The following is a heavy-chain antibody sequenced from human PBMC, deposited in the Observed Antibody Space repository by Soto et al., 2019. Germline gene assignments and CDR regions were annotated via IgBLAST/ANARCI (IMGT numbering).Heavy chain of an antibody. D-gene: IGHD2-21*01. CDR2: ISPNSGAT. CDR3: ARGPRTQLWLTFAH. V-gene: IGHV1-2*02. Sequence: ASVKVSCKASGYTFSDYYLHWVRQAPGQGLEWMGWISPNSGATEYAPKFQGRVTMTTDTSISTAFLKLASLRPDDTAIYYCARGPRTQLWLTFAHWGQGTLVTVSS. CDR1: GYTFSDYY. J-gene: IGHJ1*01.